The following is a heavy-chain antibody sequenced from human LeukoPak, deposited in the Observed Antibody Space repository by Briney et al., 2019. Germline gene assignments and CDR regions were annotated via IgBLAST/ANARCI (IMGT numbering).Heavy chain of an antibody. Sequence: PGGSLRLSCAASEFTVSSNYMNWVRQAPGKGLEWVSFIYSGGSTYYADSVRGRFTISRDSSKNTLYLQMNSLRAEDTAVYFCAPFTPWRAFDFWGQGTRVTVSS. J-gene: IGHJ4*02. CDR1: EFTVSSNY. CDR3: APFTPWRAFDF. D-gene: IGHD3-16*01. V-gene: IGHV3-66*01. CDR2: IYSGGST.